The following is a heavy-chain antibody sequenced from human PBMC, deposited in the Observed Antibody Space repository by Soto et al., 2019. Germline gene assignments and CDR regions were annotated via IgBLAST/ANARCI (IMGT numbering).Heavy chain of an antibody. V-gene: IGHV1-46*01. CDR2: INPTDGRT. Sequence: ASVNVSWKASGYSFSTSYIHWGRQAPGQGLEWMGLINPTDGRTSHAQNFKGRLSMTRATSTGTVYMELSSLRSEDIAVYYCARRITSNRWNWFDPWGQGTLVTVSS. CDR1: GYSFSTSY. J-gene: IGHJ5*02. D-gene: IGHD4-4*01. CDR3: ARRITSNRWNWFDP.